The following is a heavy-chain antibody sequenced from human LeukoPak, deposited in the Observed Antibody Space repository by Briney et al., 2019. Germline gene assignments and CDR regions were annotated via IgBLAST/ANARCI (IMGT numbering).Heavy chain of an antibody. CDR1: GFTFSSYA. J-gene: IGHJ3*02. CDR3: ARLSIAAAVI. Sequence: GALRLSCAASGFTFSSYAMHWVRQAPGKGLEWVAVISYDGSNKYYADSVKGRFTISRDNSKNTLYLQMNSLRAEDTAVYYCARLSIAAAVIWGQGTMVTVSS. D-gene: IGHD6-13*01. CDR2: ISYDGSNK. V-gene: IGHV3-30-3*01.